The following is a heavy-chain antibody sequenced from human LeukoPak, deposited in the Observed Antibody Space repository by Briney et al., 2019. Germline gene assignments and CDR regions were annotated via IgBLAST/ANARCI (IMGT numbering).Heavy chain of an antibody. V-gene: IGHV1-2*02. J-gene: IGHJ3*02. D-gene: IGHD3-16*01. CDR2: INPNSGGT. Sequence: ASVKVSCKSSVYTFTGYYMHWVRQAPGQGLEWMGWINPNSGGTKYAQKFQGRVTMTRETSISTAYMELIRLRSDDTAVYYWARGGKDYVWRSDGEGDDFEIWGKGTMVTVAS. CDR1: VYTFTGYY. CDR3: ARGGKDYVWRSDGEGDDFEI.